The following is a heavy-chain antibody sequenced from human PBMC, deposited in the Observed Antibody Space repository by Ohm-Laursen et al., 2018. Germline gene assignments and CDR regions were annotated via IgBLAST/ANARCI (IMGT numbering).Heavy chain of an antibody. V-gene: IGHV3-23*01. CDR3: AREARFIVATIRIHDLVDY. CDR1: GFTFSSYA. Sequence: SLRLSCSASGFTFSSYAMSWVRQAPGKGLEWVSAITGSADNTYYADSVKGRFTVSRDNAKNSLYLQMNSLRAEDTAVYYCAREARFIVATIRIHDLVDYWGQGTLVTVSS. J-gene: IGHJ4*02. CDR2: ITGSADNT. D-gene: IGHD5-12*01.